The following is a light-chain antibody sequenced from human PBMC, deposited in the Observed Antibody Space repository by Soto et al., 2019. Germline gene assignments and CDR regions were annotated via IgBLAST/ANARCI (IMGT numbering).Light chain of an antibody. CDR1: SSDVGGYNY. CDR2: EVS. J-gene: IGLJ1*01. CDR3: NSYTSKSTGV. Sequence: QSALTPPASVSGSPGQSITISCTGTSSDVGGYNYLSWYQQHPGKAPKHIIYEVSNRPSGVSNRFSGSKSGNTASLTISGLQAVAEADYYCNSYTSKSTGVFGTGTKVTVL. V-gene: IGLV2-14*01.